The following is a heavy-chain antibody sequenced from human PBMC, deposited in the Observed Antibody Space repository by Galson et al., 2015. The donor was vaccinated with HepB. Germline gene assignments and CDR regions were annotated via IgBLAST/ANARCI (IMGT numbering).Heavy chain of an antibody. Sequence: PALVKPTQTLTLTCTFSGFSLSTSGVGVGWLRQPPGKALEWLALIYWNDDKRYSPSLKSRLTITKDTSKNQVVLTMTNMDPVDPATYYCAHRGYDSSGYYKHFDYWGQGTLVTVSS. V-gene: IGHV2-5*01. CDR2: IYWNDDK. D-gene: IGHD3-22*01. J-gene: IGHJ4*02. CDR3: AHRGYDSSGYYKHFDY. CDR1: GFSLSTSGVG.